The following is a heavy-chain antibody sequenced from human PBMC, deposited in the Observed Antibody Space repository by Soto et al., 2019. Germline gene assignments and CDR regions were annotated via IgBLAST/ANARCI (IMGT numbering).Heavy chain of an antibody. J-gene: IGHJ5*02. D-gene: IGHD3-3*01. V-gene: IGHV4-34*01. Sequence: SETLSLTCAVYGGSFSCYYWSWIRQPPGKGLEWIGEINHSGSTNYNPSLKSRVTISVDTSKNQFSLKLSSVTAADTAVYYCARGNFWSGYYPNNWFDPWGQGTLVTVSS. CDR1: GGSFSCYY. CDR2: INHSGST. CDR3: ARGNFWSGYYPNNWFDP.